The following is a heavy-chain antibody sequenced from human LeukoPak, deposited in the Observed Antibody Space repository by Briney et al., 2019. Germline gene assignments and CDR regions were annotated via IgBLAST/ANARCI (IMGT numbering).Heavy chain of an antibody. CDR2: IYYSGST. CDR3: ARQIGRGLWAFDY. Sequence: PSETLSLTCTVSGGSITIADYWWVWIRQPPGKGLEWTASIYYSGSTHYNPALKSRVYISVDTSKSQFSLKLSSVTAADTAVYYCARQIGRGLWAFDYWGQGTPVTVSS. V-gene: IGHV4-39*01. J-gene: IGHJ4*02. D-gene: IGHD2-21*01. CDR1: GGSITIADYW.